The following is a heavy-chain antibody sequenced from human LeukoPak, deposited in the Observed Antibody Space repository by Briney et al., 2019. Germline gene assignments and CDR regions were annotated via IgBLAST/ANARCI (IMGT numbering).Heavy chain of an antibody. CDR1: GFTFSSYA. Sequence: QSGGSLRLSCAASGFTFSSYAMTWVRQAPGKGLEWVSGISGSGGSTYYADSVKGRVNISRDNSKSTLYLQMISQRAADTAVYFCAKALGAFDIWGQGTMVTVSS. J-gene: IGHJ3*02. CDR3: AKALGAFDI. CDR2: ISGSGGST. V-gene: IGHV3-23*01. D-gene: IGHD3-10*01.